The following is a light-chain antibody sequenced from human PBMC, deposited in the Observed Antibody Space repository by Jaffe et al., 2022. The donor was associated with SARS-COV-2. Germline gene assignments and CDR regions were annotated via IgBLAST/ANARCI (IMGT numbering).Light chain of an antibody. CDR1: QSVSTY. V-gene: IGKV3-11*01. Sequence: EIVLTQFPATLSLSPGERATLSCRASQSVSTYLAWYQHKPGQSPRLLIYDASSRATGIPARFSGSGSGTDFTLTISSLEPEDFAVYYCQQRSDWPPYTFGQGTKLEIK. CDR3: QQRSDWPPYT. J-gene: IGKJ2*01. CDR2: DAS.